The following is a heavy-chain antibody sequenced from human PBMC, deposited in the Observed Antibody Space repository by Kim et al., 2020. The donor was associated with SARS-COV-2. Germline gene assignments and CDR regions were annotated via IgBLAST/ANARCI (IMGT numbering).Heavy chain of an antibody. D-gene: IGHD3-10*01. CDR2: IWYDGSNK. V-gene: IGHV3-33*06. CDR3: AKVPGPYGSGSGGLDY. CDR1: GFTFSSYG. Sequence: GGSLRLSCAASGFTFSSYGMHWVRQAPGKGLEWVAVIWYDGSNKYYVDSVKGRFTISRDNSKNTLYLQMNSLRAEDTAVYYCAKVPGPYGSGSGGLDYWGQGTLVTVSS. J-gene: IGHJ4*02.